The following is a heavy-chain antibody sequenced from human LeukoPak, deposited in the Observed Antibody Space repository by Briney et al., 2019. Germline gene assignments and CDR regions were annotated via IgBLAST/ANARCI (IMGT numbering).Heavy chain of an antibody. J-gene: IGHJ2*01. D-gene: IGHD2-15*01. Sequence: PSETLSLTCTVSGGSISIYYWSWIRQPPGKGLEWIGYIYYSGSTNYNPSLKSRVTISVDTSKNQFSLKLSSVAAADTAVYYCARSYCSGGSCDRSPRIWYFDVWGRGTLVTVSS. CDR2: IYYSGST. V-gene: IGHV4-59*01. CDR1: GGSISIYY. CDR3: ARSYCSGGSCDRSPRIWYFDV.